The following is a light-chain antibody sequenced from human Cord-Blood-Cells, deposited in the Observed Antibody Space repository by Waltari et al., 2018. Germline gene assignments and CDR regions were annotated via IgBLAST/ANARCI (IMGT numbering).Light chain of an antibody. V-gene: IGLV1-44*01. CDR2: SNN. Sequence: QSVLTQPPSPPGTPGQRVTLPCSGTCSDTGSNTVNWYQQTPGTAPKLLIFSNNQRPSGVPDRFSGSKSGTSASRAISWLQSEDEADYYCAAWDASLNGYVFGTGTKLTVL. CDR1: CSDTGSNT. J-gene: IGLJ1*01. CDR3: AAWDASLNGYV.